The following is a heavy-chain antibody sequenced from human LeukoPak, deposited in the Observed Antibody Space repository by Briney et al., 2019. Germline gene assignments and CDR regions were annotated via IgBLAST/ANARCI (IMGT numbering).Heavy chain of an antibody. J-gene: IGHJ3*02. Sequence: GGSLRLSCAASGFTFDDYGMSWVRQAPGKGLEWVSPISSSSSYIYYADSVKGRFTISRDNAKNSLYLQMNSLRAEDTAVYYCARDFGPSTAAWGAFDIWAQGTMVIVSS. CDR1: GFTFDDYG. D-gene: IGHD6-6*01. CDR3: ARDFGPSTAAWGAFDI. CDR2: ISSSSSYI. V-gene: IGHV3-21*01.